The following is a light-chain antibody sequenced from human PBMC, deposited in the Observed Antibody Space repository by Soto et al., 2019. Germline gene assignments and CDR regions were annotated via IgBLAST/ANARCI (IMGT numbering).Light chain of an antibody. CDR3: QQANNRPYT. CDR2: GAS. V-gene: IGKV3-15*01. J-gene: IGKJ2*01. CDR1: QSVRDN. Sequence: EIVMTHSPATLSVSPGERATLSCRASQSVRDNLAWYQQKPGQAPRLLIYGASTRATGIPARFSGSGSGTEFTLTINSLQAEDFALYFCQQANNRPYTFGQGTKLEIK.